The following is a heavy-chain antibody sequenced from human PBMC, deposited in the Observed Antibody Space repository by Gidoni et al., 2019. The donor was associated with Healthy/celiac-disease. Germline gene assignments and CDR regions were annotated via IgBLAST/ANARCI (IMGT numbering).Heavy chain of an antibody. Sequence: QVQLVQSGAEVKKPGASVKVSCKASGYTFTSYAMHWVRQAPGQRLEWMGWINAGNGNTKYSQKFQGRVTITRDTTASTAYMELSSLRSEDTAVYYCARGRKSITIFGVVTNRGVGFDPWGQGTLVTVSS. J-gene: IGHJ5*02. CDR1: GYTFTSYA. CDR2: INAGNGNT. D-gene: IGHD3-3*01. V-gene: IGHV1-3*01. CDR3: ARGRKSITIFGVVTNRGVGFDP.